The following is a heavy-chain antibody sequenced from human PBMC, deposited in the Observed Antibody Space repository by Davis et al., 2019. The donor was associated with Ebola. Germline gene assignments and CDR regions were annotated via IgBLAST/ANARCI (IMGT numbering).Heavy chain of an antibody. CDR2: IIPIFGTA. CDR1: GGTFSSYG. CDR3: ARVGYYYDSSGYYG. D-gene: IGHD3-22*01. J-gene: IGHJ4*02. Sequence: SVKVSCKASGGTFSSYGITWVRQAPGQGLEWMGGIIPIFGTANYAQKFQGRVTITADESPSTAYMELSSLRSEDTAVYYCARVGYYYDSSGYYGWGQGTLVTVSS. V-gene: IGHV1-69*13.